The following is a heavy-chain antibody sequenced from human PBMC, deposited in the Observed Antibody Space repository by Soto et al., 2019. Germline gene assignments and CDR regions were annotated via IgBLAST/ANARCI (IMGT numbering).Heavy chain of an antibody. V-gene: IGHV4-31*03. CDR2: IYYTGST. CDR1: GDSISSGSYY. J-gene: IGHJ6*02. CDR3: ARDFIFESPMRSYYYGMDV. D-gene: IGHD3-22*01. Sequence: SETLSLTCTVSGDSISSGSYYWTWIRQHPGKGLEWIGYIYYTGSTDYNPSLKSRITISVATSKNQFSLKLSSVTAADTAVYYCARDFIFESPMRSYYYGMDVWGQGTTVTVSS.